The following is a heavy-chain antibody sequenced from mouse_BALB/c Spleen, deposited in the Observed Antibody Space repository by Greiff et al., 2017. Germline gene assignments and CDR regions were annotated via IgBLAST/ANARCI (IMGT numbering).Heavy chain of an antibody. CDR2: IDPENGNT. CDR1: GFNIKDYY. Sequence: EVQVVESGAELVRPGALVKLSCKASGFNIKDYYMHWVKQRPEQGLEWIGWIDPENGNTIYDPKFQGKASITADTSSNTAYLQLSSLTSEDTAVYYCARGDYRAWFAYWGQGTLVTVAA. J-gene: IGHJ3*01. D-gene: IGHD2-14*01. CDR3: ARGDYRAWFAY. V-gene: IGHV14-1*02.